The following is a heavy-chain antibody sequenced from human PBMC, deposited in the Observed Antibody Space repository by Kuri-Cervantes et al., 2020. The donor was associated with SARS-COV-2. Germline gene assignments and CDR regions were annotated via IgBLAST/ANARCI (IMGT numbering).Heavy chain of an antibody. V-gene: IGHV4-4*07. CDR3: ARVLWSGSPSRSRVTEYYFDY. J-gene: IGHJ4*02. D-gene: IGHD3-3*01. Sequence: ESLKISCTVSGGSISRYYWGWIRQPAGKGLEWLGRIYTSGSTYYNPYLKSRVTMSVDTSKNQFSLKLSSVTAAETAVYYCARVLWSGSPSRSRVTEYYFDYWGQGTLVTVSS. CDR2: IYTSGST. CDR1: GGSISRYY.